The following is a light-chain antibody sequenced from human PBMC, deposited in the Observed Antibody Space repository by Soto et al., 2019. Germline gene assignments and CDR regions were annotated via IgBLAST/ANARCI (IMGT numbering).Light chain of an antibody. CDR2: DAS. CDR1: QGISTY. Sequence: DIQMTQSPSSLSASVGDRVTITCRASQGISTYLGWNQQRQGRAPKLLIYDASSLLSGVPSRFSGSGSGTDFTLTISSLQPEAFATYYCQQSYRNPYTFGQGTKLETK. J-gene: IGKJ2*01. CDR3: QQSYRNPYT. V-gene: IGKV1-39*01.